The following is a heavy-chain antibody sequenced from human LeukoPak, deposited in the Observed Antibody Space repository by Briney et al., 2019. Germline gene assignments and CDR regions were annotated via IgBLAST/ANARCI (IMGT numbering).Heavy chain of an antibody. CDR3: ARRATTNSNWFDP. CDR1: GYTFTTYW. Sequence: GESLKISCKGSGYTFTTYWIGWVRQMPGKGLEWMGIIYPGDSDTRYSPSFQGQVAISADKSISTAYLQWSSLKASDTAMYYCARRATTNSNWFDPWGQGTLVTVSS. V-gene: IGHV5-51*01. D-gene: IGHD1-1*01. CDR2: IYPGDSDT. J-gene: IGHJ5*02.